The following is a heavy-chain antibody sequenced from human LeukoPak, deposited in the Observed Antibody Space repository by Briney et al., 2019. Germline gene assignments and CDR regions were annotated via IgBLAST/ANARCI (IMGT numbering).Heavy chain of an antibody. CDR3: GKDFEWSLDY. CDR2: INHDGRNK. Sequence: GGSLRLSCAASGLTLSNYGMHWVRQAPGKGLEWVAYINHDGRNKYFADSVKGRFTVSRDNSNNTVYLQMNSLRVEDTAVYYCGKDFEWSLDYWGQGTLVTVSS. CDR1: GLTLSNYG. V-gene: IGHV3-30*02. J-gene: IGHJ4*02. D-gene: IGHD3-3*01.